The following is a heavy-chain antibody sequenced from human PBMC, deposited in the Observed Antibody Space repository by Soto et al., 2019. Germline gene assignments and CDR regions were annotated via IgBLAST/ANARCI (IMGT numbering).Heavy chain of an antibody. CDR3: ARDKSEVDFDY. CDR1: GFPFSSYA. Sequence: GGSLSLSCAASGFPFSSYAISWVRQAPGKGLEWVTIIRYSGSDTYYADSVKGRFTISRDNSKNTLYLQMNSLGAEDTAVYYCARDKSEVDFDYWGRGTLVTVSS. V-gene: IGHV3-30-3*01. CDR2: IRYSGSDT. D-gene: IGHD3-3*01. J-gene: IGHJ4*02.